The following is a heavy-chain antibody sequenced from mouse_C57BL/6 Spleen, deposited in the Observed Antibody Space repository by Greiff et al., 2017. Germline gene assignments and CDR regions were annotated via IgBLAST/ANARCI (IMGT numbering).Heavy chain of an antibody. V-gene: IGHV1-55*01. CDR3: ATGDYGNYVLDY. CDR1: GYTFTSYW. J-gene: IGHJ2*01. CDR2: IYPGSGST. Sequence: QVHVKQPGAELVKPGASVKMSCKASGYTFTSYWITWVKQRPGQGLEWIGDIYPGSGSTNYNEKFKSKATLTVDTSSSTAYMQLSSLTSEDSAVYYCATGDYGNYVLDYWGQGTTLTVSS. D-gene: IGHD2-1*01.